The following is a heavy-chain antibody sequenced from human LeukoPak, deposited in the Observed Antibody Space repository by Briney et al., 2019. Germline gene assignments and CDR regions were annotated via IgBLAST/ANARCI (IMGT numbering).Heavy chain of an antibody. D-gene: IGHD6-19*01. CDR2: ISGSSSYI. Sequence: GGSLRLSCAASGFTFSSYNMNWVRQAPGKGLEWVSSISGSSSYIYYADSVKGRFTISRGSAKNSLYLEMNSLRAEDTAVYYCARDRIAVAATETSFDYWGQGTLVTVSS. V-gene: IGHV3-21*01. J-gene: IGHJ4*02. CDR3: ARDRIAVAATETSFDY. CDR1: GFTFSSYN.